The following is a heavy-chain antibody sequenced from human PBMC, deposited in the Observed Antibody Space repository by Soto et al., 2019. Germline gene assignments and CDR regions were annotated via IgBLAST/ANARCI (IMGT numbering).Heavy chain of an antibody. Sequence: EVQLVESGGGLVQPGGSLRLSCAASGFTFSSYEMNWVRQAPGKGLEWVSYISSSGSTIYYADSVKGRFTISRDNAKNSLYLQMNSLRAEDTAVYYCARESSSGWGNWFDPWCQGTLVTVSS. D-gene: IGHD6-19*01. J-gene: IGHJ5*02. CDR1: GFTFSSYE. CDR2: ISSSGSTI. V-gene: IGHV3-48*03. CDR3: ARESSSGWGNWFDP.